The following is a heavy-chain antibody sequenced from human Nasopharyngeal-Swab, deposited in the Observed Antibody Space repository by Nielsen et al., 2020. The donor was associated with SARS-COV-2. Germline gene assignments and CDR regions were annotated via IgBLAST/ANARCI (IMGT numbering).Heavy chain of an antibody. V-gene: IGHV3-23*01. CDR2: LSGTGEST. Sequence: WIRQPPGKGLEWVSTLSGTGESTYYADPVTGRFAISRDNSNNTLYLQMHGLRAEDTAIYFCAKAWAAAGLSFYYYMDVWGKGTTVTVSS. CDR3: AKAWAAAGLSFYYYMDV. D-gene: IGHD6-13*01. J-gene: IGHJ6*03.